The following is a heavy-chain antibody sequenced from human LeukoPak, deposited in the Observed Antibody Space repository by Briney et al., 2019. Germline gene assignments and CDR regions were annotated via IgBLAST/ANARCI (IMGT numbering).Heavy chain of an antibody. D-gene: IGHD2-2*02. CDR2: ISYDGSNK. CDR1: GFTFSSYG. J-gene: IGHJ4*02. CDR3: AKDRGFRCSSTSCYTGPLDY. V-gene: IGHV3-30*18. Sequence: GGSLRLSCAASGFTFSSYGMHWVRQAPGKALEWVAVISYDGSNKYYADSVKGRFTISRDNSKNTLYLQMNSLRAEDTAVYYCAKDRGFRCSSTSCYTGPLDYWGQGTLVTVSS.